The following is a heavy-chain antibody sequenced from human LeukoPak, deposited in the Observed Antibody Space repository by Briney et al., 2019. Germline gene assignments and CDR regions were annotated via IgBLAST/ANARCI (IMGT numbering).Heavy chain of an antibody. D-gene: IGHD6-13*01. CDR1: GGSISSGGYY. CDR2: IYYSGST. J-gene: IGHJ4*02. Sequence: SETLSLTCTVSGGSISSGGYYWSWIRQHPGKGLEWIGYIYYSGSTYYNPSLKSRVTISVDTSKNQFSLKLSSVTAADTAVYYCARQIGLVGSSWSIFDYWGQGTLVTVSS. V-gene: IGHV4-31*03. CDR3: ARQIGLVGSSWSIFDY.